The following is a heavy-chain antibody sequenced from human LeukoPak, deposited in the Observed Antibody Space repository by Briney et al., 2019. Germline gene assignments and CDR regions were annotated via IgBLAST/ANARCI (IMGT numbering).Heavy chain of an antibody. CDR1: GFIFSSYA. CDR2: ISGSGGST. J-gene: IGHJ4*02. D-gene: IGHD3-22*01. CDR3: AKASRPVVVITYFDY. V-gene: IGHV3-23*01. Sequence: PGGSLRLSCAASGFIFSSYAMSWVRQAPGKGLEWVSAISGSGGSTYYADSVKGRFTISRDNSKNTLYLQMNSLRAEDTAVYYCAKASRPVVVITYFDYWGQGTLVTVSS.